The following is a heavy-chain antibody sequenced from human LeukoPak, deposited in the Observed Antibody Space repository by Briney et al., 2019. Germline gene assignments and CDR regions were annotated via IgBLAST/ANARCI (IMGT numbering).Heavy chain of an antibody. CDR3: ARDYDWALDF. CDR2: INHDGEVI. V-gene: IGHV3-48*02. D-gene: IGHD3-9*01. J-gene: IGHJ4*02. CDR1: GFPFSSRV. Sequence: GGSLRLSCAASGFPFSSRVMSWVRQAPGKGLEWIAYINHDGEVIYYPQFVRGRFIISRDNAKNTLFLQMNDLRDEDTAVYYCARDYDWALDFWGQGTRVTVSS.